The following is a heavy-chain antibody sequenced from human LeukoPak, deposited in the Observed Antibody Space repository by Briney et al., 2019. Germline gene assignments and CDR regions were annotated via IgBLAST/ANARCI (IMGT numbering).Heavy chain of an antibody. D-gene: IGHD5-24*01. J-gene: IGHJ4*02. CDR1: GFRVTNNY. V-gene: IGHV3-53*01. CDR3: ARGDGYNFFDY. CDR2: FYVGGAT. Sequence: PGGSLRLSCGVSGFRVTNNYMSWVRQAPGKGLEWGSVFYVGGATYYAVSVKGRFTISRDNSENTLYLQMKSLRAEDTAVYYCARGDGYNFFDYWGQGTLVTVSS.